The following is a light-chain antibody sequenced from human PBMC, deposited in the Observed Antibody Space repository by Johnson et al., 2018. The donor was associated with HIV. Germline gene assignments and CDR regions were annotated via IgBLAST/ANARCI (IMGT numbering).Light chain of an antibody. CDR2: DNN. CDR1: SSNIGSNY. CDR3: GTWDSMLYV. Sequence: QSVLTQPPSVSAAPGQKVTISCSGSSSNIGSNYVSWYQQLPGTAPKLLIYDNNKRPSGIPDRFSGSKSGTSATLGITGLQTGDEADYYCGTWDSMLYVFGTGTKVTVL. V-gene: IGLV1-51*01. J-gene: IGLJ1*01.